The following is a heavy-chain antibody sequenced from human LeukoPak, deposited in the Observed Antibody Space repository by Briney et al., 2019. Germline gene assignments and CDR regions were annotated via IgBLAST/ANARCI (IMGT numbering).Heavy chain of an antibody. D-gene: IGHD6-13*01. CDR3: AKYPSGIAAAGAEDY. CDR2: ISGSGGST. V-gene: IGHV3-23*01. Sequence: GGSLRLSWAASGFTFSSYAMSWVRQAPGKGLEWASAISGSGGSTYYADSVKGRFTISRDNSKNTLYLQMNSLRAEDTAVYYCAKYPSGIAAAGAEDYWGQGTLVTVSS. J-gene: IGHJ4*02. CDR1: GFTFSSYA.